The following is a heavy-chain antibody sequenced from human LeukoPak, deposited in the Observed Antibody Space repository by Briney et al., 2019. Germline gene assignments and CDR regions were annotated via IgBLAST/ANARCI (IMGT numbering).Heavy chain of an antibody. V-gene: IGHV4-39*01. CDR2: IYYSGTT. Sequence: SETLSLTCTVSGGSISSSSYYWGWIRQPPGKGLEWIGSIYYSGTTYYNPSLKSRVTISVDTSKNQFSLKLNYVTAADTALYYCARGIVGATRGLFDYWGQGMLVTVSS. CDR3: ARGIVGATRGLFDY. CDR1: GGSISSSSYY. J-gene: IGHJ4*02. D-gene: IGHD1-26*01.